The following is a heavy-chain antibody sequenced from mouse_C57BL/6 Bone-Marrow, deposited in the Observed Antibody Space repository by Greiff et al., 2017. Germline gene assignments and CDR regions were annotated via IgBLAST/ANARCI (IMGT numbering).Heavy chain of an antibody. Sequence: QVQLQQPGAELVKPGASVKLSCKASGYTFTSYWMQWVKQRPGQGLEWIGEIAPSDSYTNYNQKFKGKATLTVDTSSSTAYMQLSSLTSEDSAVYYCARSSIYYHGSSPYYYAMDYWGQGTSVTVSS. J-gene: IGHJ4*01. CDR3: ARSSIYYHGSSPYYYAMDY. CDR2: IAPSDSYT. D-gene: IGHD1-1*01. CDR1: GYTFTSYW. V-gene: IGHV1-50*01.